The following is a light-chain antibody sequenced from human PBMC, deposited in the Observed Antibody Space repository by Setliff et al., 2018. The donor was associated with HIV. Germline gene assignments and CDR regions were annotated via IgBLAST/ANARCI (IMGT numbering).Light chain of an antibody. Sequence: QSALTQPRSVSGSPGQSVTFSCTGSSSDVGAYNYVSWYQQHPGKAPKLIIYDVSKRPSGVPDRFSGSKSGDTASLTISGLQTDDEADYYCSSYAGSRTFDVFGTGTKVTVL. V-gene: IGLV2-11*01. CDR2: DVS. J-gene: IGLJ1*01. CDR3: SSYAGSRTFDV. CDR1: SSDVGAYNY.